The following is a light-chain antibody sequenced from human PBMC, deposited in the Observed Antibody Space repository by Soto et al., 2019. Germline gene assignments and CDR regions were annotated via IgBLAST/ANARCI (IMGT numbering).Light chain of an antibody. CDR3: SSYTSSSTVV. CDR2: DVS. J-gene: IGLJ2*01. Sequence: QSVLTQPASVSGSPGQSITISCTGTSSDVGAYNYVSWYQHHPGKAPKLMIYDVSNRPSGVSNRFSGSQSGNTASLTISGLQAEDEADYYCSSYTSSSTVVFGGGTKLTVL. V-gene: IGLV2-14*03. CDR1: SSDVGAYNY.